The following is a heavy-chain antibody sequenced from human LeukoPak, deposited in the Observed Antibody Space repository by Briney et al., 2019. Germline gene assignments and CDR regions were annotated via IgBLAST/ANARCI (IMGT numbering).Heavy chain of an antibody. V-gene: IGHV3-23*01. Sequence: RGSLRFSCSASSFNFSSYAMRRVRQAPGKGLEWVSAISGSGGSTYYADSVKGRFTISRDNSKNTLYLQMNSLRAEDTAVYYCANSGYWGQGTLVTVSS. J-gene: IGHJ4*02. CDR1: SFNFSSYA. CDR3: ANSGY. CDR2: ISGSGGST. D-gene: IGHD2-15*01.